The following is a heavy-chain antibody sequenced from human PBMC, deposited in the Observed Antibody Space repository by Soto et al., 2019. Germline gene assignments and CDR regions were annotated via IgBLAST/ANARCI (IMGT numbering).Heavy chain of an antibody. D-gene: IGHD2-15*01. CDR1: GGSISSGGYY. CDR3: ARMGIGYCSGGSCYGWGVVDC. CDR2: IYYSGST. J-gene: IGHJ4*02. Sequence: NPSETLSLTCTVSGGSISSGGYYWSWIRQHPGKGLEWIGYIYYSGSTYYNPSLKSRVTISVDTSKNQFSLKLSSVTAADTAVYYCARMGIGYCSGGSCYGWGVVDCWGQGTMVTVYS. V-gene: IGHV4-31*03.